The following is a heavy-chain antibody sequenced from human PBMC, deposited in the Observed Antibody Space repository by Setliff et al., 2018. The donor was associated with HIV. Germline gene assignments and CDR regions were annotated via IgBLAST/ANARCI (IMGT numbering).Heavy chain of an antibody. D-gene: IGHD6-19*01. CDR2: INSDGSST. CDR3: AKDLTAAVAGTPDY. V-gene: IGHV3-74*03. Sequence: GGSLRLSCAASGFSFSTYWMHWVRQAPGKGLVWVSRINSDGSSTMYADSVKGRFTISRDNSKNTLYLQMNSLRAEDTAVYYCAKDLTAAVAGTPDYWGQGTLVTVSS. CDR1: GFSFSTYW. J-gene: IGHJ4*02.